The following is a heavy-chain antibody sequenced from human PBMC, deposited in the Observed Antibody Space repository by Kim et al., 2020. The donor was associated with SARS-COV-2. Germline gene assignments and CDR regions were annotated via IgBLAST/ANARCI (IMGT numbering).Heavy chain of an antibody. J-gene: IGHJ5*02. Sequence: GESLKISCKGSGYSFTSYWIGWVRQMPGKGLEWMGIIYPGDSDTRYSPSFQGQVTISADKSISTAYLQWSSLKASDTAMYYCARQKSSSWYLRAPVPNWFDPWGQGTLVTVSS. D-gene: IGHD6-13*01. CDR2: IYPGDSDT. V-gene: IGHV5-51*01. CDR3: ARQKSSSWYLRAPVPNWFDP. CDR1: GYSFTSYW.